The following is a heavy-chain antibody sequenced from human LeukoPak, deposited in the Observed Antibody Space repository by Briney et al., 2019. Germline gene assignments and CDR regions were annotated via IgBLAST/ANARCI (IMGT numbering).Heavy chain of an antibody. J-gene: IGHJ4*02. CDR3: AKRGHYYDSSGYFDE. D-gene: IGHD3-22*01. CDR2: IIPIFGTA. Sequence: SVKVSCKASGGTFSSYAISWVRQAPGQGLEWMGGIIPIFGTANYAQKFQGRVTITADESTSTAYMELSSLRSKDTAVYYCAKRGHYYDSSGYFDEWGQGTLVTVSS. V-gene: IGHV1-69*01. CDR1: GGTFSSYA.